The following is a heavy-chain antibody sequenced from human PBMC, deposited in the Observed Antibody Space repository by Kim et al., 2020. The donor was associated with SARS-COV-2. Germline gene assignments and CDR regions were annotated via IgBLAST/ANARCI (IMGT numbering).Heavy chain of an antibody. CDR3: ARAYCGGDCPLDY. V-gene: IGHV1-8*01. D-gene: IGHD2-21*02. Sequence: YAQKFQGRVTMTRNTSISTAYMELSSLRSEDTAVYYCARAYCGGDCPLDYWGQGTLVTVSS. J-gene: IGHJ4*02.